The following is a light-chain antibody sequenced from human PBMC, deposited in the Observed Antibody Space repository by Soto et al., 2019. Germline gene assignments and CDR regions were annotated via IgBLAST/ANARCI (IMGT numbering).Light chain of an antibody. J-gene: IGKJ5*01. CDR2: DAA. CDR3: KQRSNWPIT. V-gene: IGKV3-11*01. CDR1: QSVSSY. Sequence: EIVLTQSPSTLSLSPGERATLSCRASQSVSSYLAWYQQKPGQAPRLLIYDAANRATVIPARLSGSGSGTDFTLTSSSLEPEDFALYYCKQRSNWPITFGQGTRVEIK.